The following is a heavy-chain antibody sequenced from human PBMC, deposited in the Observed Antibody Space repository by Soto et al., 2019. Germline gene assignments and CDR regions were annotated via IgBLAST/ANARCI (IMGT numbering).Heavy chain of an antibody. D-gene: IGHD6-13*01. CDR2: ISYDGSNK. Sequence: GGSLRLSCAASGFTFSSYGMHWVRQAPGKGLEWVAVISYDGSNKYYADSVKGRFTISRDNSKNTLYLQMNSLRAEDTAVYYCAKDLPQQQLEYYFDYWGQGTLVTVSS. V-gene: IGHV3-30*18. CDR3: AKDLPQQQLEYYFDY. CDR1: GFTFSSYG. J-gene: IGHJ4*02.